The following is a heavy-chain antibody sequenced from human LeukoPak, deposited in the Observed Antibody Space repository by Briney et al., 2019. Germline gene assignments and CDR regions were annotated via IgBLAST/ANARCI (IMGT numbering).Heavy chain of an antibody. D-gene: IGHD3-10*01. J-gene: IGHJ4*02. Sequence: PGGSLRLSCAASGFTFDDYAMHWVRQAPGKGLEWVSGISWNSGSIGYADSVKGRFTISRDNAKNSLYLQMNSLRAEDTALYYCAKSIEGSGSYYNSYFDYWGQGPGHRLL. CDR3: AKSIEGSGSYYNSYFDY. CDR2: ISWNSGSI. CDR1: GFTFDDYA. V-gene: IGHV3-9*01.